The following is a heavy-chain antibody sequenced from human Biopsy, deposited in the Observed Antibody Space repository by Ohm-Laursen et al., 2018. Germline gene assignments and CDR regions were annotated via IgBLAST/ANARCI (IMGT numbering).Heavy chain of an antibody. D-gene: IGHD2/OR15-2a*01. V-gene: IGHV3-30*18. CDR3: AKDKGTFNFYYYGMDV. CDR1: GFTFSNSG. CDR2: ISYDGSKT. Sequence: SLRLSCAASGFTFSNSGMHWVRQAPGKGLEWVAAISYDGSKTDYGDSVKGRLNISRDNSKNTLDLQMSSLRVEDTTVYFCAKDKGTFNFYYYGMDVWGQGTTVTVSS. J-gene: IGHJ6*02.